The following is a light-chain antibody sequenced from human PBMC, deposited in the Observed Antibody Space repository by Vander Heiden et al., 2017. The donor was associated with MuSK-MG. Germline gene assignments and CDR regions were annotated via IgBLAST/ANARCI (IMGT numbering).Light chain of an antibody. J-gene: IGKJ1*01. Sequence: DVVMPHSAAPLAVSLGERATINCKSSQTILYTSNNKNCLAWYQQKPGQPPKLLIYWASTRESGVPDRFTGSGSGTDFTLTISSLQAEDVAVYYCQQCYSTPKTFGQGTKVEIK. CDR2: WAS. V-gene: IGKV4-1*01. CDR3: QQCYSTPKT. CDR1: QTILYTSNNKNC.